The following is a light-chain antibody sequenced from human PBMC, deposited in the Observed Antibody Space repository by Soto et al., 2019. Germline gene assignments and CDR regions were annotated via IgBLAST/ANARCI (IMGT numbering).Light chain of an antibody. V-gene: IGLV1-40*01. Sequence: QSVLTQPPSVSGAPGQSVTISCAGSNSNIGAGSDVHWYQHLPGTPPKVLIYANNDRPSGVADRFSGSKSGTSASLSITGLQAEDEADYYCQSYDTRLGGSVFGGGTKVTVL. CDR3: QSYDTRLGGSV. J-gene: IGLJ2*01. CDR2: ANN. CDR1: NSNIGAGSD.